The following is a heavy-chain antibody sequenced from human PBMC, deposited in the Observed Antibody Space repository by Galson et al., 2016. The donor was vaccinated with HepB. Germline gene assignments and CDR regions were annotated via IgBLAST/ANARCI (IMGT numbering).Heavy chain of an antibody. J-gene: IGHJ6*03. Sequence: SLRLSCAASGFTFRDYGMHWVRQAPGKGLEWVAVIWHGGRNKYYADSVKGRFTISRDNSQNTLYLQMNSLRAEDTAVYYCAGDGQGLLLGYYYYYMDVWGKGTTVSVSS. V-gene: IGHV3-33*01. D-gene: IGHD2-21*01. CDR1: GFTFRDYG. CDR2: IWHGGRNK. CDR3: AGDGQGLLLGYYYYYMDV.